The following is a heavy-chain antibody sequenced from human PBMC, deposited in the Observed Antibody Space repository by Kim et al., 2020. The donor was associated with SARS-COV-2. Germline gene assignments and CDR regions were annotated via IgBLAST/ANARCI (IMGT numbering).Heavy chain of an antibody. D-gene: IGHD4-17*01. CDR2: IIPILGIA. J-gene: IGHJ6*02. V-gene: IGHV1-69*04. CDR3: ARDATVVSYGMDV. Sequence: SVKVSCKASGGTFSSYAISWVRQAPGQGLEWMGRIIPILGIANYAQKFQGRVTITADKSTSTAYMELSSLRSEDTAVYYCARDATVVSYGMDVWGQGTTVTVSS. CDR1: GGTFSSYA.